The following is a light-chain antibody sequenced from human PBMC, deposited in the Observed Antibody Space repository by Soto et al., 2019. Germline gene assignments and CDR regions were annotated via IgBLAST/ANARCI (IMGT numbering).Light chain of an antibody. Sequence: QSALTQPASVSGSPGQSITISCTGATSDVGSYSLVSWYQQHPGKVPKLLIYEVTKRPSGVSNRFSGSKSGNTASLTISGLQAEDDADYYCCSFAGSGSPYLFGSGPKFTVL. CDR2: EVT. CDR3: CSFAGSGSPYL. CDR1: TSDVGSYSL. V-gene: IGLV2-23*02. J-gene: IGLJ1*01.